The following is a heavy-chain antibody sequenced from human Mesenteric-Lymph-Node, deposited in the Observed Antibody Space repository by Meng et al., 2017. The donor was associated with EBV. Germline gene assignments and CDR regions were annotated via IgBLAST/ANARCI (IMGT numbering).Heavy chain of an antibody. CDR1: GGSVNSVGYS. Sequence: QLQLQESGSGLVKPSQTLSLTCTVSGGSVNSVGYSWSWIRQSPEKGLEWIGYVHHSGLTYYNPSLETRVIISLERSKNQFSLKLTSVTAADTAVYYCAGGDYVNQFNYWGQGTLVTVSS. D-gene: IGHD4-17*01. J-gene: IGHJ4*02. V-gene: IGHV4-30-2*06. CDR3: AGGDYVNQFNY. CDR2: VHHSGLT.